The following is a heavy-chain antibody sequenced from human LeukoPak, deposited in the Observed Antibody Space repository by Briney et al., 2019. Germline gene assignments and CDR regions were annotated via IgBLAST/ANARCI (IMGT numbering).Heavy chain of an antibody. J-gene: IGHJ5*02. D-gene: IGHD3-10*01. Sequence: SGGSLRLSCAASGFTFSTYAMTWVRQAPGKGLEWVAGIVGSSSPYYADSVKGRFTISKDTSKNTLYLQMNSLRVEGTAMYYCAKDSHLNAGRWELAPWGQGTLVTVSS. CDR3: AKDSHLNAGRWELAP. V-gene: IGHV3-23*01. CDR2: IVGSSSP. CDR1: GFTFSTYA.